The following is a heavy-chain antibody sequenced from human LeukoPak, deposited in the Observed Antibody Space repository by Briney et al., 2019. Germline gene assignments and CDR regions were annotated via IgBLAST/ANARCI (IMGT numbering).Heavy chain of an antibody. CDR1: GGSFSGYY. CDR2: INHSGST. J-gene: IGHJ3*02. CDR3: ARDLYRNCSGGTCYSSDAFDI. D-gene: IGHD2-15*01. Sequence: SETLSLTCAVYGGSFSGYYWNWIRQPPGKGLEWIGEINHSGSTNYNPSLKSRVTISVDTSKNQFSLKLTSVTAADTAVYYCARDLYRNCSGGTCYSSDAFDIWGRGTMVTVSS. V-gene: IGHV4-34*01.